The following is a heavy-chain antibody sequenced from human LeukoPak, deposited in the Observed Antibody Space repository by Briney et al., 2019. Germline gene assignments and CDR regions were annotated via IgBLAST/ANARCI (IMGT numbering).Heavy chain of an antibody. J-gene: IGHJ4*02. CDR1: GFTFSSYA. Sequence: SGGSLRLSCAASGFTFSSYAMSWVRQAPGKGLEWVSAISGSGGSTYYADSVKGRFTISRDNSKNTLYLQMNSLRAEDTAVYYCAKSGSSWYFYGFDYWGQGTLVTVSS. CDR3: AKSGSSWYFYGFDY. V-gene: IGHV3-23*01. CDR2: ISGSGGST. D-gene: IGHD6-13*01.